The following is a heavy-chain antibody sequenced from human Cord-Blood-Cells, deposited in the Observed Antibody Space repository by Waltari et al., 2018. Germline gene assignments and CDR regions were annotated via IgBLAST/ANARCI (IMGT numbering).Heavy chain of an antibody. Sequence: QVHLQESGPGLVKPSQTLSPTCTVSGGSIISGGYYWSWLRQHPGKGLEWIGYIYYSGSTYYNPSLKSRVTISVDTSKNQFSLKLSSVTAADTAVYYCARDSSSENWFDPWGQGTLVTVSS. CDR2: IYYSGST. V-gene: IGHV4-31*03. CDR3: ARDSSSENWFDP. CDR1: GGSIISGGYY. D-gene: IGHD6-13*01. J-gene: IGHJ5*02.